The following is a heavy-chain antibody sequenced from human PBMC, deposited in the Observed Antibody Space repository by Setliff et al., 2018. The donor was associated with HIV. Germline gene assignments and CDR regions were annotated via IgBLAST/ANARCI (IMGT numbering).Heavy chain of an antibody. Sequence: ASVKVSCKASGYTFTSYAMHRVRQAPGQRLEWMGWINAGNGNTKYSQKFQGRVTITRDTSASTAYMELSSLRSEDTAVYYCARDGGGSIVVVPAAPSYGMDVWGQGTTVTVSS. D-gene: IGHD2-2*01. J-gene: IGHJ6*02. CDR1: GYTFTSYA. V-gene: IGHV1-3*01. CDR3: ARDGGGSIVVVPAAPSYGMDV. CDR2: INAGNGNT.